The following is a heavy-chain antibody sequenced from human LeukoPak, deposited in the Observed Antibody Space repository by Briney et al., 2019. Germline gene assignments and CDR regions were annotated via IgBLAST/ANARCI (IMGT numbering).Heavy chain of an antibody. CDR2: ISSSSSYI. V-gene: IGHV3-21*01. Sequence: PGGSLRLSCAASVFTLSSYSMNWVRQAPGKGLEWDSSISSSSSYIYYADSVKGRFTISRDNAKNSLYLQMNSLRAEDTAVYYCARSQWLGDWFDPWGQGSLVTVSS. CDR3: ARSQWLGDWFDP. CDR1: VFTLSSYS. J-gene: IGHJ5*02. D-gene: IGHD6-19*01.